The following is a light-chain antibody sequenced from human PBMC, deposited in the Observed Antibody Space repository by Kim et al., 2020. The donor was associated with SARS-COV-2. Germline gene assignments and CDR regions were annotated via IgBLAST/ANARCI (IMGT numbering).Light chain of an antibody. CDR3: AAWDDSLNALV. Sequence: ELTQPPSMSEVPRQRVTISCSGSSSNIGGNSVSWYQHVPGKAPKLVIYYDDLVPSGASDRFSGSKSGTSASLAITGLQSEDEADYYCAAWDDSLNALVFGGGTQLTVL. J-gene: IGLJ2*01. V-gene: IGLV1-36*01. CDR1: SSNIGGNS. CDR2: YDD.